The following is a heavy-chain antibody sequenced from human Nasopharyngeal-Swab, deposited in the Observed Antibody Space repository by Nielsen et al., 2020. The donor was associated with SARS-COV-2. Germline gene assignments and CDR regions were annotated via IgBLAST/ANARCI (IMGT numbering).Heavy chain of an antibody. CDR3: AREGVVPAAMLDY. CDR2: IKQEGSEK. Sequence: GGSLRLSCAASGFTLSSYWMSWVRQAPGKGLEWVANIKQEGSEKYYVDSVKGRFTISRDNAKNSLYLQMNSLRAEDTAVYYCAREGVVPAAMLDYWGQGTLVTVSS. CDR1: GFTLSSYW. V-gene: IGHV3-7*01. J-gene: IGHJ4*02. D-gene: IGHD2-2*01.